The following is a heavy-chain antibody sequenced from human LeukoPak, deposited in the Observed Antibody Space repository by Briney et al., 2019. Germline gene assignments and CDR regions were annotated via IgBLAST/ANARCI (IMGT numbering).Heavy chain of an antibody. Sequence: GGSLRLSCAASEFTVSSNYMSWVRQAPGKGLEWVSVIYSGGSTFSADSVKGRFIISRDNSKNTLYLQMNSLRAEDTAVYYCAKVYSSWLGYHPFDYWGQGTLVTVSS. CDR2: IYSGGST. V-gene: IGHV3-53*05. J-gene: IGHJ4*02. D-gene: IGHD6-6*01. CDR3: AKVYSSWLGYHPFDY. CDR1: EFTVSSNY.